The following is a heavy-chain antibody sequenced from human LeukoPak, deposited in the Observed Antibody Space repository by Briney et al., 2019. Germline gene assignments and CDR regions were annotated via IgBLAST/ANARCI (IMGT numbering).Heavy chain of an antibody. J-gene: IGHJ4*02. Sequence: GESLEISCKGSGYSFTSYWIGWVRQMPGKGLEWMGTIYPGDSDTRYSPSFQGQVTISADKSISTAYLQWSSLKASDTAMYYCARTYYYGSGSYFPLGIDYWGQGTLVTVSS. V-gene: IGHV5-51*01. CDR2: IYPGDSDT. CDR1: GYSFTSYW. CDR3: ARTYYYGSGSYFPLGIDY. D-gene: IGHD3-10*01.